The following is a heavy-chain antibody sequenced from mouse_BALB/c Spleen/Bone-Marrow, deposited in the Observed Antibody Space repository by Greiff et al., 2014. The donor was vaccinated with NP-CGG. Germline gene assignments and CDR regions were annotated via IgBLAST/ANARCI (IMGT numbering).Heavy chain of an antibody. D-gene: IGHD2-10*02. J-gene: IGHJ4*01. CDR3: ARSGYGDYYAMDY. CDR1: GFTFGSFG. V-gene: IGHV5-17*02. Sequence: DVKLVESGGGLVQPGGSRKLSCAASGFTFGSFGIHWVRQAPEKGLEWVAYISSGSSTIYYADTVKGRFTISRDNPKNTLFLQMTSLRSEDTAMYYCARSGYGDYYAMDYWGQGTSVTVSS. CDR2: ISSGSSTI.